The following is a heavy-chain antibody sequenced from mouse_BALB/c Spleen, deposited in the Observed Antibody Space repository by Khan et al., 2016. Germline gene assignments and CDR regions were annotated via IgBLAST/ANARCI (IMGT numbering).Heavy chain of an antibody. D-gene: IGHD1-1*01. Sequence: EVQLVESGGGLVQPKGSLKLSCAASGFTFNTYAMNWVRRAPGKGLEWVARIRSKSYNYATYYADSVKDRLTISRDDSQSMLYLQMNNFMTADTAMYYCVRGMISGYYGFAWFAYWGQGSLVTVSA. V-gene: IGHV10-1*02. J-gene: IGHJ3*01. CDR1: GFTFNTYA. CDR3: VRGMISGYYGFAWFAY. CDR2: IRSKSYNYAT.